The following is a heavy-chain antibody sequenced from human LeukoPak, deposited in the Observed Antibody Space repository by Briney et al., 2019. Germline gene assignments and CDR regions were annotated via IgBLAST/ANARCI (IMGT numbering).Heavy chain of an antibody. CDR1: GGSISSGGYS. Sequence: PSQPLSLTCAVSGGSISSGGYSWSWIRQPPGKGREWIGYIYHSGSTYYNPSLKSRVTISVDRSKNQFSLKLSSVTAADTAVYYCARSIAVAGNSPFDYWGQGTLVTVSS. J-gene: IGHJ4*02. CDR3: ARSIAVAGNSPFDY. CDR2: IYHSGST. D-gene: IGHD6-19*01. V-gene: IGHV4-30-2*01.